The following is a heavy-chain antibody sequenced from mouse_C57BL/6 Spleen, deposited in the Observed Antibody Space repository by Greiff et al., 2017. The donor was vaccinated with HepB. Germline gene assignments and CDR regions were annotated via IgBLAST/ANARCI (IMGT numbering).Heavy chain of an antibody. J-gene: IGHJ3*01. CDR1: GYTFTDYN. CDR3: VYDYDGWFAY. D-gene: IGHD2-4*01. V-gene: IGHV1-22*01. CDR2: INPNNGGT. Sequence: VQLQQSGPELVKPGASVKMSCKASGYTFTDYNMHWVKQSHGKSLEWIGYINPNNGGTSYNQKFKGKATLTVNKSSSTAYMELRSLTSEDSAVYYCVYDYDGWFAYWGQGTLVTVSA.